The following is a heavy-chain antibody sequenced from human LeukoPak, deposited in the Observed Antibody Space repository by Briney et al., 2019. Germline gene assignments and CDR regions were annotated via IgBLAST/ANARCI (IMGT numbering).Heavy chain of an antibody. CDR1: GYIYTTYG. CDR3: ARGGDHHDY. D-gene: IGHD2-21*02. Sequence: EASVTVSFTASGYIYTTYGISWVRQAPGQGREWMGWISVYKGTANYAPSLQGRVTMTRDKSTNTAYMELRSLRSDDTAVYYCARGGDHHDYWGQGTLVT. CDR2: ISVYKGTA. V-gene: IGHV1-18*01. J-gene: IGHJ4*02.